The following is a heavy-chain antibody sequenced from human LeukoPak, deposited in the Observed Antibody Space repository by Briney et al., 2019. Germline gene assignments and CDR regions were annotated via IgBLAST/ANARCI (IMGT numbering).Heavy chain of an antibody. V-gene: IGHV4-39*01. J-gene: IGHJ3*02. CDR3: ARALGAFDI. CDR1: GGSISSSSYY. CDR2: IYYSGST. Sequence: SETLSLTCTVSGGSISSSSYYWGWIRQPPGKGLEWIGSIYYSGSTYYNPSLKSRVSISVDTSKNQFSLKLSSVTAADTAVYYCARALGAFDIWGQGTMVTVSS.